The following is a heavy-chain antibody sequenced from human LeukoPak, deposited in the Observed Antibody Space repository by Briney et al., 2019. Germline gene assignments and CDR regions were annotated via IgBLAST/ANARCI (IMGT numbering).Heavy chain of an antibody. CDR3: AREGGCSSTSCYPDY. Sequence: PSETLSLTCTVSGGSISGYYWSWIRQPPGKGLEWIGYIYYSGSTNYNPSLKSRVTISVDTSKNQFSLKLSSVTAADTAVYYCAREGGCSSTSCYPDYWGQGTLVTVSS. D-gene: IGHD2-2*01. V-gene: IGHV4-59*01. CDR1: GGSISGYY. J-gene: IGHJ4*02. CDR2: IYYSGST.